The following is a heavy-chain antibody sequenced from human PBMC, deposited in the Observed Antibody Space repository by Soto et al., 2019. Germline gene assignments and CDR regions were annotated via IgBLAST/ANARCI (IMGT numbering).Heavy chain of an antibody. CDR2: IYYSGST. CDR3: ARVWGGAFDI. D-gene: IGHD3-10*01. J-gene: IGHJ3*02. V-gene: IGHV4-61*01. Sequence: PSETLSLTCTVSGGSISSDSYYWSWIRQPPGKGLEWIGDIYYSGSTNYNPSLKSRVTISVDTSKNQFSLKLSSVTAADTAVYYCARVWGGAFDIWGQGTMVTVSS. CDR1: GGSISSDSYY.